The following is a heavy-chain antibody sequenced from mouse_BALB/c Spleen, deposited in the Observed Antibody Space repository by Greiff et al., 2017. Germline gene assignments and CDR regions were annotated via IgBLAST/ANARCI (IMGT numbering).Heavy chain of an antibody. V-gene: IGHV2-5-1*01. Sequence: VKLQASGPSLVQPSQSLTITCTVSGFSLTCYGVHWVRQSPGKGLEWLGVIWRGGSTDYNAAFMSRLGITTDNSESHVFFTMNSLLAYDSAIYYCAKSYADFFDYWGQGTTLTVSS. CDR3: AKSYADFFDY. CDR2: IWRGGST. CDR1: GFSLTCYG. D-gene: IGHD2-12*01. J-gene: IGHJ2*01.